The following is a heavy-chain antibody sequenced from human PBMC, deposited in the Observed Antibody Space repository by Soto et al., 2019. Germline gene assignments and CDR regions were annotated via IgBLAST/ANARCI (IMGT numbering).Heavy chain of an antibody. Sequence: GRSLRLSCAASAFTFSSYAMSWLRQAPGKALEWVSAISGSGGSTYYADSVKGRFTISRDNSNNTLYLQINSLRAEDTAVYYFAKDPLREPYYYFLSGYRYYYYYYGMDVWGQGTTVTXSS. V-gene: IGHV3-23*01. D-gene: IGHD3-3*01. J-gene: IGHJ6*02. CDR1: AFTFSSYA. CDR3: AKDPLREPYYYFLSGYRYYYYYYGMDV. CDR2: ISGSGGST.